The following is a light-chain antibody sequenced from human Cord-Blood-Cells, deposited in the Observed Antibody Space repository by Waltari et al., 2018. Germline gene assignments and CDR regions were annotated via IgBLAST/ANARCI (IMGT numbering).Light chain of an antibody. CDR3: QQRSNWLMYS. J-gene: IGKJ2*03. V-gene: IGKV3-11*01. CDR1: QSVSSY. CDR2: DAS. Sequence: ELVLPQSPAPLSLSPGESVTLSCRASQSVSSYLAWYQQKPGQAPRLLIYDASNRATGIPARFSGSGSGTDFTLTISSLEPEDFAVYYCQQRSNWLMYSFGQGTKLEIK.